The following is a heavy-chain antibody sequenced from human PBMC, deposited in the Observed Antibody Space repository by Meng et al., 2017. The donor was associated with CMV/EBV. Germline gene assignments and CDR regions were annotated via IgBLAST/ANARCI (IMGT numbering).Heavy chain of an antibody. V-gene: IGHV3-7*01. CDR3: ARDKLYYYDSSGYKFDY. Sequence: GESLKISCEASGFTFRSYWMSWVRQAPGKGLEWVANIKQDGSEKYYVDSVKGRFTISRDNAKNSLYLQMNSLRAEDTAVYYCARDKLYYYDSSGYKFDYWGQGTLVTVSS. CDR1: GFTFRSYW. D-gene: IGHD3-22*01. J-gene: IGHJ4*02. CDR2: IKQDGSEK.